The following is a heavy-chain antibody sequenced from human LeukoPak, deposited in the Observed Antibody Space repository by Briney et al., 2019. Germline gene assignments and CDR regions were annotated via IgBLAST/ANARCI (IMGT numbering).Heavy chain of an antibody. J-gene: IGHJ4*02. V-gene: IGHV5-51*01. CDR3: ATPYTTSSIAY. Sequence: GESLNISCKGSGYSFNTYWIGWVRQMPGKGLEWMGIIYPGDSDTRYSPSFQGQVTISADKSISTAYLQWSSLKASDTAMYYCATPYTTSSIAYWGQGTLVTVSS. D-gene: IGHD6-6*01. CDR2: IYPGDSDT. CDR1: GYSFNTYW.